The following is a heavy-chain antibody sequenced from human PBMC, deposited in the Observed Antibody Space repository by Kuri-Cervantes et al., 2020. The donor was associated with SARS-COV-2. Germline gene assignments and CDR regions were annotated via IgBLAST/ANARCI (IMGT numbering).Heavy chain of an antibody. CDR1: GFTFSSYS. Sequence: GESLKISCAASGFTFSSYSMNWVRQAPGKGLEWVSVIYSGGSTYYADSVKGRFTISRDNSKNTLYLQMDSLRAEDTAVYYCARDRLESGSSHPCYFDYWGQGTLVTVSS. D-gene: IGHD1-26*01. CDR3: ARDRLESGSSHPCYFDY. V-gene: IGHV3-53*01. CDR2: IYSGGST. J-gene: IGHJ4*02.